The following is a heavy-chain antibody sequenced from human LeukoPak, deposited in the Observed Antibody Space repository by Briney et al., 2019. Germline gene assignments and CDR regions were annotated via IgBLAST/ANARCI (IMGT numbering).Heavy chain of an antibody. D-gene: IGHD5-18*01. CDR2: IYYSGST. Sequence: SETLSLTCAVYGGSFSGYYWGWIRQPPGKGLEWIGYIYYSGSTNYNPSLKSRVTISVDTSKNQFSLKLSSVTAADTAVYYCARSTDTAMVMGYWGQGTLVTVSS. CDR1: GGSFSGYY. CDR3: ARSTDTAMVMGY. J-gene: IGHJ4*02. V-gene: IGHV4-59*01.